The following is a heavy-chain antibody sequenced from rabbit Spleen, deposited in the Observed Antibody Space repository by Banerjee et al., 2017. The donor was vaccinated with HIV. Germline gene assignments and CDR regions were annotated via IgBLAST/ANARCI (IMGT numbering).Heavy chain of an antibody. Sequence: QEQLEESGGGLVKPGASLTLTCTASGDSFSSNHYMCWVRQAPGKGLEWIACIDAGSSGFTYFASWAKGRFTCSKTSSTTVTLQMTSLTAADTATYFCARDSASSFSSYGMDLWGPGTLVTVS. CDR2: IDAGSSGFT. CDR1: GDSFSSNHY. D-gene: IGHD8-1*01. V-gene: IGHV1S45*01. J-gene: IGHJ6*01. CDR3: ARDSASSFSSYGMDL.